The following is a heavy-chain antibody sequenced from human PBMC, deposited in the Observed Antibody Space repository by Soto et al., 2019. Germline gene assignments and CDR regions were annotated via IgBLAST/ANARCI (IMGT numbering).Heavy chain of an antibody. CDR3: ASESEALHYYYYGMDV. CDR2: IIPIFGTA. Sequence: SVKVSCKASGGTFSSYAISWVRQAPVQGLEWMGGIIPIFGTANYAQKFQGRVTITADESTSTAYMELSRLGSEDTAVYYCASESEALHYYYYGMDVWGQGTTVTVSS. J-gene: IGHJ6*02. CDR1: GGTFSSYA. V-gene: IGHV1-69*13.